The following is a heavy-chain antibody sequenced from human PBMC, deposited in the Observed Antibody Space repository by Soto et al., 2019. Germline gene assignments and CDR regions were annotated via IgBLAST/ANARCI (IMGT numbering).Heavy chain of an antibody. D-gene: IGHD3-10*02. Sequence: QVQLQESGPGLVKPSETQSLSCTASGGSISSYYWSWIRPPPGKGLEWIGYIYYSGSTNYKPSLKSRVTISVDTSKNQFSLKLSSVTAADTAVYYCARTLFGWGIWFDPWGQGTLVTVSS. J-gene: IGHJ5*02. V-gene: IGHV4-59*01. CDR3: ARTLFGWGIWFDP. CDR2: IYYSGST. CDR1: GGSISSYY.